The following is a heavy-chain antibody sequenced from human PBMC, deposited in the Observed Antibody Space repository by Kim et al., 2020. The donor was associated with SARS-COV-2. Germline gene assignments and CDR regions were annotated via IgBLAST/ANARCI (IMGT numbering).Heavy chain of an antibody. CDR1: GGSISSSNW. V-gene: IGHV4-4*02. CDR3: ARVSDYGDYGAFDI. Sequence: SETLSLTCAVSGGSISSSNWWSWVRQPPGKGLEWIGEIYHSGSTNYNPSLKSRVTISVDKSKNQFSLKLSSVTAADTAVYYCARVSDYGDYGAFDIWGQGTMVTVSS. CDR2: IYHSGST. D-gene: IGHD4-17*01. J-gene: IGHJ3*02.